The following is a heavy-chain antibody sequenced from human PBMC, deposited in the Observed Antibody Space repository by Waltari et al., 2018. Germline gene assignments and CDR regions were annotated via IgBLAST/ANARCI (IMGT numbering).Heavy chain of an antibody. Sequence: EVQLVQSGAEVKKPGESLRISCKGSGYSFTSYWNSWVRQIPGKGLGWMGRIDPSDSYTNYSPSFQGHVTISADKSISTAYLQWSSLKASDTAMYYCARRRYYYDSSGYLLDYWGQGTLVTVSS. CDR3: ARRRYYYDSSGYLLDY. V-gene: IGHV5-10-1*03. J-gene: IGHJ4*02. D-gene: IGHD3-22*01. CDR2: IDPSDSYT. CDR1: GYSFTSYW.